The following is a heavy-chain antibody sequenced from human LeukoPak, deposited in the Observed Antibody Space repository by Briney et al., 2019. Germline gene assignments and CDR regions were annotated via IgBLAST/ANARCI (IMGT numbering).Heavy chain of an antibody. CDR1: GGSFSGYY. CDR2: INHSGST. D-gene: IGHD3-10*01. V-gene: IGHV4-34*01. CDR3: ASLHGGSSGRRFDY. Sequence: KASETLSLSCAVYGGSFSGYYWSWIRQPPGKGLEWIGEINHSGSTNYNPSLKSRVTISVDTSKNQFSLKLSSVTAADTAVYYCASLHGGSSGRRFDYWGQGTLVTVSS. J-gene: IGHJ4*02.